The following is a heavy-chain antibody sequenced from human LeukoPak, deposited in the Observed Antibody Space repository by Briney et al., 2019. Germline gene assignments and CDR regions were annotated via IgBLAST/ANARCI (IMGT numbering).Heavy chain of an antibody. CDR3: AREGCSGGSCYHNWFDP. D-gene: IGHD2-15*01. J-gene: IGHJ5*02. V-gene: IGHV3-48*03. CDR2: ISGSGSTI. CDR1: GFTFSSYE. Sequence: PGGSLRLSCEASGFTFSSYEMNWVRQAPGKGLEWVSYISGSGSTIYYADSVKGRFTISRDNAKNSLYLQMNSLRAEDTAVYYCAREGCSGGSCYHNWFDPWGQGTLVTVSS.